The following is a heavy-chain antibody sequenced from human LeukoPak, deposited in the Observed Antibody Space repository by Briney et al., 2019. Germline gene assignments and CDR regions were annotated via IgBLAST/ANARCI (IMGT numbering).Heavy chain of an antibody. V-gene: IGHV4-31*03. Sequence: PSETLSLTCTVSGGSISIGGYYWSWIRQHPGKGLEWIGYIYYSGSTYYNPSLKSRVTISVDTSKNQFSLKLSSVTAADTAVYYCARQVRLGNPDYWGQGTLVTVSS. D-gene: IGHD1-14*01. J-gene: IGHJ4*02. CDR3: ARQVRLGNPDY. CDR2: IYYSGST. CDR1: GGSISIGGYY.